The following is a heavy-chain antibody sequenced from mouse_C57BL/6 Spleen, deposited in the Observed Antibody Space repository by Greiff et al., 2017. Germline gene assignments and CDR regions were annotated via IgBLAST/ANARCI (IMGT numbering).Heavy chain of an antibody. CDR1: GFSLTSYG. D-gene: IGHD2-4*01. Sequence: VQLQQSGPGLVQPSQSLSITCTVSGFSLTSYGVHWVRQSPGQGLEWLGVIWSGGSTDYNAAFISRLSISKDNSTSQVFFKMNSLQADDTAIYYCARKGYYDYDGGFDYWGQGTTLTVSS. CDR3: ARKGYYDYDGGFDY. J-gene: IGHJ2*01. CDR2: IWSGGST. V-gene: IGHV2-2*01.